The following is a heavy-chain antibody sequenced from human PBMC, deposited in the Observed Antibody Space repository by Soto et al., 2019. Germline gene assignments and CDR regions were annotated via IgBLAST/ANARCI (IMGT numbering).Heavy chain of an antibody. D-gene: IGHD1-1*01. J-gene: IGHJ4*02. Sequence: GGSLRLSCEASGFTFSSYGMHWVRQAPGKGLEWVAVISYDGSNKYYADSVKGRFTISRDNSKNTLYLQMNSLRAEDTAVYYCAKDETPGTTHYYFDYWGQGTLVTVSS. CDR3: AKDETPGTTHYYFDY. CDR2: ISYDGSNK. V-gene: IGHV3-30*18. CDR1: GFTFSSYG.